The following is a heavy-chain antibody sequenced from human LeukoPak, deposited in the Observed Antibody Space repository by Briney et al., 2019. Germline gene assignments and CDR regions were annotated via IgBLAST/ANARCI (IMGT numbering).Heavy chain of an antibody. J-gene: IGHJ3*02. Sequence: GASVKVSCKASGGTFSSYAISWVRQAPGQGLEWMGGIIPIFGTANYAQKFQGRVTITADESTSTAYMELSSLRSEDTAVYYCSITIFGVVNLGRALDIWGQGTMVTVSS. D-gene: IGHD3-3*01. CDR2: IIPIFGTA. CDR1: GGTFSSYA. V-gene: IGHV1-69*13. CDR3: SITIFGVVNLGRALDI.